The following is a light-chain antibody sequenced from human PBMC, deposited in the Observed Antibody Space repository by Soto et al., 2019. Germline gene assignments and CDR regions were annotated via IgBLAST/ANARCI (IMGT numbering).Light chain of an antibody. CDR2: EDS. V-gene: IGLV2-14*01. Sequence: QSALTQSASVSGSPGQSITISCTGTSSDVGCYNYVSWYQQHPGKAPKLMIYEDSNRPSGVSNRFSGSKSGNTASLTISGLQAEDEADYYCSSYTSSSTQVFGTGTKLTVL. CDR3: SSYTSSSTQV. CDR1: SSDVGCYNY. J-gene: IGLJ1*01.